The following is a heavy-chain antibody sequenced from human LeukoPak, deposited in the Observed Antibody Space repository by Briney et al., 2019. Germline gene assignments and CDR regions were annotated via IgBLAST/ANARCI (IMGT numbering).Heavy chain of an antibody. CDR3: AAVASDHYLDSSGYFLPAFDI. J-gene: IGHJ3*02. D-gene: IGHD3-22*01. V-gene: IGHV1-58*02. CDR1: GYTFTSTD. CDR2: IVVGSGNT. Sequence: ASVKVSCKASGYTFTSTDINWVRQATGQRLEWIGWIVVGSGNTSYAQKFQERVTITRDMSTSTAYMELSSLRSEDTAVYYCAAVASDHYLDSSGYFLPAFDIWGQGTMVTVSS.